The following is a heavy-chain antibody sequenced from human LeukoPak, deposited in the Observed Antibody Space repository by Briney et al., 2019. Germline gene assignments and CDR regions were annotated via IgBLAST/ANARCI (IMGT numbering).Heavy chain of an antibody. J-gene: IGHJ4*02. CDR3: ARSFDY. CDR1: GFTFSTYG. V-gene: IGHV3-48*02. Sequence: GGSLRLSCAASGFTFSTYGMNWVRQAPGKGLEWVSYISSYSSTIHYADSVKGRFTISRDNARDSLYLQMNSLRDEDTAVYYCARSFDYWGQGTPVTVSS. CDR2: ISSYSSTI.